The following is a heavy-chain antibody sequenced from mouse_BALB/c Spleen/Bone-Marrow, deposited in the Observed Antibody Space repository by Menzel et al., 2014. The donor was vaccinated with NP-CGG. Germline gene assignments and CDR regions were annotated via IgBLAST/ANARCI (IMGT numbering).Heavy chain of an antibody. Sequence: DVHLVESGGDLVKPGGSLKLSCAASGFTFSSYGMSWVRQTPDKRLEWVATISSGGSYTYYPDSVKGRFTISRDNAKNTLYLQMSSLKSEDTAMYYCARGGGAYYGNYWFAYWGQGTLVTVSA. D-gene: IGHD2-10*01. J-gene: IGHJ3*01. V-gene: IGHV5-6*01. CDR2: ISSGGSYT. CDR1: GFTFSSYG. CDR3: ARGGGAYYGNYWFAY.